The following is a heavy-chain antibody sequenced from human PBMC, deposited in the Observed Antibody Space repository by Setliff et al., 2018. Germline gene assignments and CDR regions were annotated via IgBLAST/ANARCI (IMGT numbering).Heavy chain of an antibody. CDR3: ARLSWNGLRYYGLDV. D-gene: IGHD3-3*01. CDR1: GESFSNNY. CDR2: SNHGGST. V-gene: IGHV4-34*01. J-gene: IGHJ6*02. Sequence: PSETLSLTCSVYGESFSNNYWSWIRQTPGKGLEWIGESNHGGSTSYHPSLKSRVTMSVDTSKNQFSLKLTSVTAADTAVYYCARLSWNGLRYYGLDVWGQGTTVTVSS.